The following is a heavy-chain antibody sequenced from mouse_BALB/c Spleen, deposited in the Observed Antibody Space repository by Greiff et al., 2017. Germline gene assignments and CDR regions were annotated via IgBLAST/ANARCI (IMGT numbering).Heavy chain of an antibody. CDR1: GYNFTSYW. CDR2: IYPGSGST. V-gene: IGHV1-55*01. Sequence: QVQLKQPGAELVKPGTSVKLSCKASGYNFTSYWINWVKLRPGQGLEWIGDIYPGSGSTNYNEKFKSKATPTVDTSSSTAYMQLSSLASEDSALYYCARVVTTDHFDYWGEGTTLTVSS. D-gene: IGHD2-1*01. CDR3: ARVVTTDHFDY. J-gene: IGHJ2*01.